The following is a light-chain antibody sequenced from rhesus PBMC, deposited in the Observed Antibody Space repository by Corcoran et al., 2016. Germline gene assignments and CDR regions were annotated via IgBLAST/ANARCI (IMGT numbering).Light chain of an antibody. CDR2: KGL. CDR1: ERVSGFGVNL. Sequence: DTVLTQSPGSLAVSPGQRATITCRASERVSGFGVNLIHWYQQKPGKPPKFLISKGLKKDTGFPARFSGSGSGTDLPLPINPVEADGGSDYYCLQSKNSFSFGPGSKVEIQ. V-gene: IGKV7-13*01. J-gene: IGKJ2*01. CDR3: LQSKNSFS.